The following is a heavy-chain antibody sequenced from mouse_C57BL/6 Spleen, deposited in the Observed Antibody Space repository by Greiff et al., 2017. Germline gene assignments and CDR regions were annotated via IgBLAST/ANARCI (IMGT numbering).Heavy chain of an antibody. J-gene: IGHJ3*01. D-gene: IGHD3-1*01. CDR3: ARSGFEHRAWFAY. CDR2: RDPSDSYT. V-gene: IGHV1-50*01. Sequence: QVQLKQPGAELVKPGASVKLSCKASGYTFTSYWMQWVKQRPGQGLEWIGERDPSDSYTNYNQKFKGKGTLTVDKSASTAYMQLSSLTSEDSAVYYCARSGFEHRAWFAYWGQGTLVTVSA. CDR1: GYTFTSYW.